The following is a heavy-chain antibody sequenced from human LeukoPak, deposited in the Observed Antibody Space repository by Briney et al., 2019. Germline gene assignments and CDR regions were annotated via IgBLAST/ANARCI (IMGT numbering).Heavy chain of an antibody. Sequence: SETLSLTCTASGYSISSGYYWGWIRQPPGNGLEWIGSIYQGGSTDYNPSLKRRVTISVATSKNHFSLKLSSVTAADTAVYYCARGCTRDMSVYYYYYYMDVWGKGTTVTISS. CDR1: GYSISSGYY. CDR2: IYQGGST. CDR3: ARGCTRDMSVYYYYYYMDV. V-gene: IGHV4-38-2*02. D-gene: IGHD2-2*01. J-gene: IGHJ6*03.